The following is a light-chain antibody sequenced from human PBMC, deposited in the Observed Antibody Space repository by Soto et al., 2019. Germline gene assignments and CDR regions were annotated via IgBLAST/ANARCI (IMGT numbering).Light chain of an antibody. V-gene: IGLV2-8*01. CDR1: SSDVGGYNY. J-gene: IGLJ1*01. CDR2: EVS. Sequence: QSALTQPPSVSGSPGQSVTISCTGTSSDVGGYNYVSWYQHHPGKAPKLMIYEVSKRPSGVPDRFSGSKSGNTASLTVSGLQAEDEAEYYCSSYAGSNIFYVFGTGTKLTVL. CDR3: SSYAGSNIFYV.